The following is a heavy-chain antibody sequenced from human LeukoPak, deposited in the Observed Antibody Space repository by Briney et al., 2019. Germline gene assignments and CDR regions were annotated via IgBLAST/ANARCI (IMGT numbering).Heavy chain of an antibody. Sequence: PGGSLRLSCAASGFTFSSYSMNWVRQAPGKGLDWVSSISSSSSYIYYADSVKGRFTISRDNAKNSLYLQMNSLRAEDTAVYYCARDLIGDPSVDYWGQGTLVTVSS. CDR1: GFTFSSYS. CDR3: ARDLIGDPSVDY. V-gene: IGHV3-21*01. D-gene: IGHD2-21*02. CDR2: ISSSSSYI. J-gene: IGHJ4*02.